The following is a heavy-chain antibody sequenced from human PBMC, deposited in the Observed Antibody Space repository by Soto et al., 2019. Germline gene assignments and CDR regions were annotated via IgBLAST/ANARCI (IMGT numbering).Heavy chain of an antibody. D-gene: IGHD2-2*01. CDR3: ARDIVVVPAPSYYRDV. Sequence: ASVKVSCRASGYTFTSYAMHWVRQAPGQRLEWMGWINAGNGNTKYSQKFQGRVTITRDTSASTAYMELSSLRSEDTAVYYCARDIVVVPAPSYYRDVWGKGTTVTVPS. CDR2: INAGNGNT. V-gene: IGHV1-3*01. CDR1: GYTFTSYA. J-gene: IGHJ6*03.